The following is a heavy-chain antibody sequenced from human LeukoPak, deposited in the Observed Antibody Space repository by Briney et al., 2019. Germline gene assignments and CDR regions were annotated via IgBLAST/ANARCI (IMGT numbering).Heavy chain of an antibody. V-gene: IGHV3-7*01. CDR3: AGLESVDVTVTAGPVDY. CDR1: GFTFSSDR. D-gene: IGHD4-11*01. J-gene: IGHJ4*02. Sequence: GGSLRLSCAASGFTFSSDRMSWVWQAPGTGMEWVSNIKHDGSEKYYVNPVQGRFTISRDNATNSLYLLMHSLRAEDTAVYYCAGLESVDVTVTAGPVDYWGQGTLVTVSS. CDR2: IKHDGSEK.